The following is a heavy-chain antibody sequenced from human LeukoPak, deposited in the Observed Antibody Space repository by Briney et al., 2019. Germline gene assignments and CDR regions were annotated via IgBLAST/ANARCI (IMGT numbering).Heavy chain of an antibody. D-gene: IGHD2-15*01. Sequence: SETLSLTCTVSGGSISSSSYYWGWLRQPPGKGLEWIGSIYYSGSTYYNPSLKSRVTISVDTSKNQFSLKLSSVTAADTAVYYCARWAYCSGGSCPPGAFDIWGQGTMVTVSS. CDR1: GGSISSSSYY. J-gene: IGHJ3*02. CDR2: IYYSGST. V-gene: IGHV4-39*01. CDR3: ARWAYCSGGSCPPGAFDI.